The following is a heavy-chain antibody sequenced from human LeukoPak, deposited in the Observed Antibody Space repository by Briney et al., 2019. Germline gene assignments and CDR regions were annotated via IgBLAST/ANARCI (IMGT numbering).Heavy chain of an antibody. J-gene: IGHJ4*02. CDR3: AKEVAATRLN. CDR1: GFTFSSYA. V-gene: IGHV3-23*01. D-gene: IGHD6-13*01. CDR2: ISGIGGTT. Sequence: PGGSLRLSCAASGFTFSSYAMNWVRQAPGKGLEWVSVISGIGGTTYYADSVKGRFTISRDNSKNTLYLQMNSLRAEDTAVYYCAKEVAATRLNWGQGTLVTVSS.